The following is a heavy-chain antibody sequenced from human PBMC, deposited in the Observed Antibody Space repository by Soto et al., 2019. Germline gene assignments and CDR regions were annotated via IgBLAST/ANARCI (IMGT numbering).Heavy chain of an antibody. J-gene: IGHJ4*02. CDR2: IYYSGST. V-gene: IGHV4-59*11. CDR3: ARETVLLWFGVITQYIDY. CDR1: GGSISSHY. D-gene: IGHD3-10*01. Sequence: QVQLQESGPGLVKPSETLSLTCTVSGGSISSHYWSWIRQPPGKGLEWIGYIYYSGSTNYNPSLKSRVTISIDTSKNQFSLKLSSVTAADTAVYYCARETVLLWFGVITQYIDYWGQGTLVTVSS.